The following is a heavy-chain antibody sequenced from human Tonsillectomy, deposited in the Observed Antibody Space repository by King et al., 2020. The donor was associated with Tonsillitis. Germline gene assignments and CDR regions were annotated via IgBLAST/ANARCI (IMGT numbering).Heavy chain of an antibody. J-gene: IGHJ4*02. D-gene: IGHD4-17*01. CDR1: GGTFRSFA. V-gene: IGHV1-69*01. CDR2: IIPIFGPP. CDR3: ARGPDTSLDYGDYDY. Sequence: QLVQSGAEVKKRGSSVKVSCKTSGGTFRSFAISWVRQAPGQGLEWMGGIIPIFGPPNYAQKFQGRVTIIADESTSTAYMELSNLRSEDTAVYYCARGPDTSLDYGDYDYWGQGTLVTVSS.